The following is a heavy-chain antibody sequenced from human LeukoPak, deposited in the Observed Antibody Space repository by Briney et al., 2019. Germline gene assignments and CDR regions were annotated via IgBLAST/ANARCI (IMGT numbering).Heavy chain of an antibody. D-gene: IGHD1-26*01. V-gene: IGHV3-7*04. CDR1: GFTFSTSW. CDR3: ARGGIYFHYFDS. CDR2: IKDDGSEK. Sequence: GGALRLSCAASGFTFSTSWMSWVRQAPGRGLEGVAKIKDDGSEKYYVDSVKGRLTISRDNAQNSLFLQKNSLRVEDSAVYYCARGGIYFHYFDSWGQGTLVTVSS. J-gene: IGHJ4*02.